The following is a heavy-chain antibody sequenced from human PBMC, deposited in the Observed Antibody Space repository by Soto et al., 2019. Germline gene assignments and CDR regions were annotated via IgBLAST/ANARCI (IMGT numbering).Heavy chain of an antibody. D-gene: IGHD4-17*01. J-gene: IGHJ4*01. CDR2: IYWDDDE. CDR1: GFSLNTSGVD. CDR3: EHMTTVTTFDT. Sequence: GARLVNSTQTLTLTCTSSGFSLNTSGVDVGWIRQPPGKALEWLALIYWDDDERYRPSLQSRLTSTKDISKTQVGLTRTNMDPGDTATYYCEHMTTVTTFDTWGQETLVAVSS. V-gene: IGHV2-5*02.